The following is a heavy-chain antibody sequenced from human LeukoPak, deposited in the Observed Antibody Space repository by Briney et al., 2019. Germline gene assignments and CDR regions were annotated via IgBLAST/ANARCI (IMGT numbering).Heavy chain of an antibody. J-gene: IGHJ4*02. CDR1: GGSISSYY. V-gene: IGHV4-59*08. D-gene: IGHD3-22*01. CDR3: ARQHSSGYYYFDY. CDR2: IYYSGST. Sequence: SETLSLTCTVSGGSISSYYWNWIRQPPGKGLEWIAYIYYSGSTNYNPSLKSRVTISVDTSKYQFSLKLSSVTAADTAVYYCARQHSSGYYYFDYWGQGTPVTVSS.